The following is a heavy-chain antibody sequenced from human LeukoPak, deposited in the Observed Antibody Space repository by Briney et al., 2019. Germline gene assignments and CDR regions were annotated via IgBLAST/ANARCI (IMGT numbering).Heavy chain of an antibody. CDR3: AREGLGQLAAYYYMDV. Sequence: AVTVSCKASGGTFSSYAISWVRQAPGQGLEWVGGIIPIFGTANYAQKFQGRVTITTDESTSTAYMELSSLRSEHTAVYYCAREGLGQLAAYYYMDVWGKGTTVTVSS. D-gene: IGHD6-6*01. CDR2: IIPIFGTA. J-gene: IGHJ6*03. CDR1: GGTFSSYA. V-gene: IGHV1-69*05.